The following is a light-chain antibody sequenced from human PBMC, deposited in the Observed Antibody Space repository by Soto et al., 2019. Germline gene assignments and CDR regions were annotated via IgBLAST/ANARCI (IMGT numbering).Light chain of an antibody. CDR3: QQYGSSPGT. Sequence: EIVLTQSPGTLSVSPGERATLSCRASQSVSSSYLAWYQQKPGQAPRLLIYGASSRATGIPDRFSGSGSGTDFTLTISRLEPEDFAVYYCQQYGSSPGTFGQGTKVDIK. J-gene: IGKJ1*01. CDR1: QSVSSSY. CDR2: GAS. V-gene: IGKV3-20*01.